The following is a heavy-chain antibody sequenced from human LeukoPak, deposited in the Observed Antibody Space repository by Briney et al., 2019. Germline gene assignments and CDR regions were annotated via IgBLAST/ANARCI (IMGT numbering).Heavy chain of an antibody. Sequence: SVKVSCKASGYTFTSYAISWVRQAPGQGLEWMGRIIPILGIANYAQKFQGRVTITADKSTSTAYMELSSLRSEDTAVYYCARGSVAGYYYYYGMDVWGQGTTVTVSS. CDR3: ARGSVAGYYYYYGMDV. J-gene: IGHJ6*02. CDR2: IIPILGIA. V-gene: IGHV1-69*04. CDR1: GYTFTSYA. D-gene: IGHD6-19*01.